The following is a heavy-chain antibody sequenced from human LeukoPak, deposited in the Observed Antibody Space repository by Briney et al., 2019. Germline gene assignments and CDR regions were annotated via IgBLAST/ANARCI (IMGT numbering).Heavy chain of an antibody. CDR2: IHSDGSTT. V-gene: IGHV3-74*01. Sequence: GGSLRLSCAVSGITVSKYWMHWVRQVPGKGLVWVSRIHSDGSTTDYADSVKGRFTITRDSAKNTLYLEMNSLRAEDTAVYYCAKGPGKVVVPAAHYFDYWGQGTLVTVSS. D-gene: IGHD2-2*01. J-gene: IGHJ4*02. CDR1: GITVSKYW. CDR3: AKGPGKVVVPAAHYFDY.